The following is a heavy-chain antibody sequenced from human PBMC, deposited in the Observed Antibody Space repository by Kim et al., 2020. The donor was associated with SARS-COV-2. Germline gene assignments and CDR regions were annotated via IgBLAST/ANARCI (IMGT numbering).Heavy chain of an antibody. CDR2: ISYDGSNK. V-gene: IGHV3-30*18. CDR1: GFTFSSYG. Sequence: GGSLRLSCAASGFTFSSYGMHWVRQAPGKGLEWVAVISYDGSNKYYADSVKGRFTISRDNSKNTLYLQMNSLRAEYTAVYYCAKDRRLDYWGQGTLVTVSS. J-gene: IGHJ4*02. CDR3: AKDRRLDY.